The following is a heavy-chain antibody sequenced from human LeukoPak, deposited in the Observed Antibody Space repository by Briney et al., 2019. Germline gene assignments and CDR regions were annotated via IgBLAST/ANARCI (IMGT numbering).Heavy chain of an antibody. V-gene: IGHV1-18*01. CDR1: GYTFTSYG. Sequence: ASVKVSCKPSGYTFTSYGINWVRQAPGQGLEWMGWISSFNGKTNYAQKLQGRVTITADKSTSTAYMELSSLRSEDTAVYYCATSTGYCTSTSCYPEFDYWGQGTLVTVSS. D-gene: IGHD2-2*03. CDR3: ATSTGYCTSTSCYPEFDY. CDR2: ISSFNGKT. J-gene: IGHJ4*02.